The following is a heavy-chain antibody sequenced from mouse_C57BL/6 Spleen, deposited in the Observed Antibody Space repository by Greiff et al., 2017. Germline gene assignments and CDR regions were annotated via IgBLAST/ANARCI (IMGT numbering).Heavy chain of an antibody. J-gene: IGHJ4*01. V-gene: IGHV1-42*01. CDR3: ARMEAYYSNSYAMDY. Sequence: VQLQQSGPELVKPGASVKISCKASGYSFPGYYMNWVKQSPEKSLEWIGEINPSTGGTTYNQKFNAKATLTVDKSSSTAYMQLNSLTSVDSAVYYCARMEAYYSNSYAMDYWGQGTSVTVSS. D-gene: IGHD2-5*01. CDR1: GYSFPGYY. CDR2: INPSTGGT.